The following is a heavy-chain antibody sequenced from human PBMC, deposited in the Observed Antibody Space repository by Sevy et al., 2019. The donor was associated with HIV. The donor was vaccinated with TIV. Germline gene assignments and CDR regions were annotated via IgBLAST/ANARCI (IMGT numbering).Heavy chain of an antibody. Sequence: GGSLRLSCAASGFSFSNAWMSWVRQAPGKGLEWVGGIKSKTDGGTIDDAVQVKVRLNISKDNTKNKLNLQMNSLKNKDTCVYYCTNMGYHGGFDIWGQGTMVTVSS. D-gene: IGHD3-16*02. CDR1: GFSFSNAW. J-gene: IGHJ3*02. V-gene: IGHV3-15*01. CDR3: TNMGYHGGFDI. CDR2: IKSKTDGGTI.